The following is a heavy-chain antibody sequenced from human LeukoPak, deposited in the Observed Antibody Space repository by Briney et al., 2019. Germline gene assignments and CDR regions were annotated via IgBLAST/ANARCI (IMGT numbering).Heavy chain of an antibody. CDR3: ARGGSGYDSFYYYGMDV. D-gene: IGHD5-12*01. CDR2: IYDSGST. CDR1: GFTFSSYW. J-gene: IGHJ6*02. V-gene: IGHV4-59*01. Sequence: PGGSLRLSCAASGFTFSSYWMSWIRQPPGKGLEWIGYIYDSGSTNYNPSLKSRVTISVDTSKNQFSLRLSSVTAADTAVYYCARGGSGYDSFYYYGMDVWGQGTSVTVSS.